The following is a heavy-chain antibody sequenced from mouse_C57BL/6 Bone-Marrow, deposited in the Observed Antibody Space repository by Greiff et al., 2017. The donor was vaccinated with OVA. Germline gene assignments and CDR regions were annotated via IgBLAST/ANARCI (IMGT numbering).Heavy chain of an antibody. J-gene: IGHJ2*01. CDR3: TRLRLRREYYFDY. CDR2: IYPGNSDT. D-gene: IGHD2-4*01. Sequence: EVKLVESGTVLARPGASVKMSCKTSGYTFTSYWMHWVKQRPGQGLEWIGAIYPGNSDTSYNQKFKGKAKLTAVTSASTAYMELSSLTNEDSAVYYCTRLRLRREYYFDYWGQGTTLTVSS. CDR1: GYTFTSYW. V-gene: IGHV1-5*01.